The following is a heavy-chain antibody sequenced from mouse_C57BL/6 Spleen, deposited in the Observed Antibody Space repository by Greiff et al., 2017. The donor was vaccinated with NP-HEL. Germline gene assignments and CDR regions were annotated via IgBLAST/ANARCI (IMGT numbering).Heavy chain of an antibody. V-gene: IGHV1-64*01. J-gene: IGHJ3*01. CDR1: GYTFTSYW. CDR3: AVLYYDYDGFAY. D-gene: IGHD2-4*01. CDR2: IHPNSGST. Sequence: QVQLQQPGAELVKPGASVKLSCKASGYTFTSYWMHWVKQRPGQGLEWIGMIHPNSGSTNYNEKFKSKATLTVDKSSSTAYMQLGSLTSEDSAVYYCAVLYYDYDGFAYWGQGTLVTVSA.